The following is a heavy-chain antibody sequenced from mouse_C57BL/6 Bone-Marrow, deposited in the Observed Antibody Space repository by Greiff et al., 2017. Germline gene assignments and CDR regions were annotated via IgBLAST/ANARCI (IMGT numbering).Heavy chain of an antibody. J-gene: IGHJ2*01. V-gene: IGHV1-53*01. CDR1: GYTFTSYW. CDR2: INPSNGGT. CDR3: ARGPSGLPTRDY. D-gene: IGHD5-5*01. Sequence: QVQLQQPGTELVKPGASVKLSCKASGYTFTSYWMHWVKQKPGQGLEWIGNINPSNGGTNYNEKFKSKATLTVDKSSSTAYMQLSSLTSEDSAVYYCARGPSGLPTRDYWVQGTTLTVSS.